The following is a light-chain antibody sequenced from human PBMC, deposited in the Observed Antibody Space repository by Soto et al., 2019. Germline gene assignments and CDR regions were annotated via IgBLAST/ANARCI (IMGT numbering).Light chain of an antibody. Sequence: DIQMTQSPSSLSASVGDRVTITCRASQGIGGDAGWYQQKPGKPPKRLLYATSTLQSGIPPRFSGGGFGTEFTLTISSLQPEDFATYYCVQHNSYPRTFDQGTRVEMK. CDR1: QGIGGD. J-gene: IGKJ1*01. CDR3: VQHNSYPRT. CDR2: ATS. V-gene: IGKV1-17*01.